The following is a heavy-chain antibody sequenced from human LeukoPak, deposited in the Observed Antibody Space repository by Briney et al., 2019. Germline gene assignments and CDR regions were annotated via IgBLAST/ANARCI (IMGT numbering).Heavy chain of an antibody. D-gene: IGHD5-12*01. CDR2: IYYSGST. CDR3: ARGSGYGADKFDY. J-gene: IGHJ4*02. CDR1: GGSISSSSYY. Sequence: KPSETLSLTCTVSGGSISSSSYYWGWIRQPPGKGLEWIGSIYYSGSTYYNPSLKSRVTISVDTSKNQFSLKLSSVTAADTAVYYCARGSGYGADKFDYWGQGTLVTVSS. V-gene: IGHV4-39*07.